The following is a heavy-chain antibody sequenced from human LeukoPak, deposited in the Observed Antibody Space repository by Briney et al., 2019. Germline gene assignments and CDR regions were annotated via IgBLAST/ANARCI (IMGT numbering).Heavy chain of an antibody. Sequence: SQTLSLTCTVSGGSISSCGYYWSWIRQHPGKGLEWIGYIYYSGSTYYNPSLKSRVTISVDTSKNQFSLKLSSVTAADTAVYYCARDVTSYCSSTSCYRHFDYWGQGTLVTVSS. V-gene: IGHV4-31*03. D-gene: IGHD2-2*01. CDR1: GGSISSCGYY. CDR3: ARDVTSYCSSTSCYRHFDY. CDR2: IYYSGST. J-gene: IGHJ4*02.